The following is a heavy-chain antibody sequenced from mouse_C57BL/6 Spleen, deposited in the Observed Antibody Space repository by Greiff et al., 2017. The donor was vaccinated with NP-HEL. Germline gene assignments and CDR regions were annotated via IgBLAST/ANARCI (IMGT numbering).Heavy chain of an antibody. D-gene: IGHD1-1*01. CDR3: ASKSIFLLPLDY. CDR2: IYPRSGNN. Sequence: VQLQQSGAELARPGASVKLSCKASGYTFTSYGISWVKQRTGQGLEWIGEIYPRSGNNYYNEKFKGKATLTADKSSSTAYMELRSLTSEDSAVYFCASKSIFLLPLDYWGQGTTLTVSS. V-gene: IGHV1-81*01. J-gene: IGHJ2*01. CDR1: GYTFTSYG.